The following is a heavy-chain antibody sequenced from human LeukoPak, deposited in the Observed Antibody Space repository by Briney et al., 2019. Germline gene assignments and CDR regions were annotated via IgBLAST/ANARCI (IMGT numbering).Heavy chain of an antibody. V-gene: IGHV3-48*03. CDR3: ARDYDSSGYSH. CDR2: ISSSGSTI. J-gene: IGHJ4*02. CDR1: GFTFSSYE. Sequence: GGSLRLSCAASGFTFSSYEMNWVRQAPGKGLEWVSYISSSGSTIYYADSVKGRFTTSRDNAKNSLYLQMNSLRAEDTAVYYCARDYDSSGYSHWGQGTLVTVSS. D-gene: IGHD3-22*01.